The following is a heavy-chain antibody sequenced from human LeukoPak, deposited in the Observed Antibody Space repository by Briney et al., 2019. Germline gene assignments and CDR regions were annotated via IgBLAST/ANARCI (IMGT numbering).Heavy chain of an antibody. D-gene: IGHD4-17*01. Sequence: ASVKVSCKASGYTFTSYDINGGRQATGQGLEWMGWMNPNSGNTGYAKKFQGRVTMTRNTSISTAYMELSSLRSEDTAVYYCAGTTVKGGFDYWGQGTLVTVSS. CDR1: GYTFTSYD. J-gene: IGHJ4*02. CDR3: AGTTVKGGFDY. CDR2: MNPNSGNT. V-gene: IGHV1-8*01.